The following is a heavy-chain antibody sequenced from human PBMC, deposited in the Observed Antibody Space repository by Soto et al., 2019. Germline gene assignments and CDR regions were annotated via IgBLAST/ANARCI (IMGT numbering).Heavy chain of an antibody. J-gene: IGHJ6*02. CDR3: ARGDPYYGMDV. CDR2: ISYDGSNK. V-gene: IGHV3-30*04. CDR1: GFTSSNDF. Sequence: QVKLVESGGGVVQPGRSLRLSCVASGFTSSNDFMHWVRQAPGKGQEWVALISYDGSNKHYADSVKGRFTISRDNSKNTLYLQMNSLTGDDTAVYSCARGDPYYGMDVWGQGTTVTVSS.